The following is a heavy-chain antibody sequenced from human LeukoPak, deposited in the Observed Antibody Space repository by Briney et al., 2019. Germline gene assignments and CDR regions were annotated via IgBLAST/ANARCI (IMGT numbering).Heavy chain of an antibody. V-gene: IGHV3-30-3*01. CDR1: GFTFSSYA. CDR2: ISYDGSDK. Sequence: GRSLRLSCAASGFTFSSYAMHWVRQAPGKGLEWVAVISYDGSDKYYADSVKGRFTISRDNSKNTLYLQMNSLRAEDTAVYYCARDLLDSASDAFDIWGQGTMVTVSS. J-gene: IGHJ3*02. D-gene: IGHD5-18*01. CDR3: ARDLLDSASDAFDI.